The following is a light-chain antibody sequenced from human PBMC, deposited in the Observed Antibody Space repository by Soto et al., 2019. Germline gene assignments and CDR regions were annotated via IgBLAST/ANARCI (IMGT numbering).Light chain of an antibody. CDR3: CSYAGRYKGDV. V-gene: IGLV2-11*01. J-gene: IGLJ1*01. CDR1: SSDVGGYNY. CDR2: DVS. Sequence: QSALTQPRSVSGSPGQSVTISCTGTSSDVGGYNYVSWYQQHPGKAPKFMIYDVSKRPSGVPDRFSGSKSGNTASLTISGLQAEDEADYYCCSYAGRYKGDVFGTGTKLTVL.